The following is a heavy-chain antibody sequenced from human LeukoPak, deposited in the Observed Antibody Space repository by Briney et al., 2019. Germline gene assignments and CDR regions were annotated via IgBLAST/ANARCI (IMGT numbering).Heavy chain of an antibody. V-gene: IGHV4-61*02. Sequence: SETLSLTCTVSNGSISSDTYFWSWIRQPAGKGLEWIGRIYTSGSTNYNPSLKSRVTMSVDTSKNQFSLKLSSVTAADTAVYYCARDRFVDDSSGYSFDPWGQGTLVTVSS. CDR2: IYTSGST. J-gene: IGHJ5*02. CDR3: ARDRFVDDSSGYSFDP. D-gene: IGHD3-22*01. CDR1: NGSISSDTYF.